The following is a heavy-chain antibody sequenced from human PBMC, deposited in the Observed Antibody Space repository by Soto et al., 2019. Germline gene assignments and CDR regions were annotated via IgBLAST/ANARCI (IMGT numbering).Heavy chain of an antibody. CDR1: GFSLSTSGMC. D-gene: IGHD4-4*01. J-gene: IGHJ6*02. CDR2: IDWDDDK. V-gene: IGHV2-70*01. CDR3: ARMPGVYINYRYYYCGLDC. Sequence: SGPTLVNPTQTLTLTCTFSGFSLSTSGMCVSWIRQPPGKALEWLALIDWDDDKYYSTSLKTRLTISKDTSKNQVVLTMTNMDPVDTATYYCARMPGVYINYRYYYCGLDCRGQGITVTVFS.